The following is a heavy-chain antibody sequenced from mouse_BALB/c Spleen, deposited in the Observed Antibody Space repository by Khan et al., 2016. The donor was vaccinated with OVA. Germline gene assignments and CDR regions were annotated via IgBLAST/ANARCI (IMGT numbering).Heavy chain of an antibody. Sequence: DLVKPGASVKLSCKASGYTFTSYWINWIKQRPGQGLEWIGRIGPGSSNAYYNDMFKGKATLTVDTSSNTAYIQLSSLSSEDSAVYFCARENYDGRCGYAMDYWGQGASVTVSA. CDR2: IGPGSSNA. D-gene: IGHD1-1*01. CDR1: GYTFTSYW. CDR3: ARENYDGRCGYAMDY. J-gene: IGHJ4*01. V-gene: IGHV1S41*01.